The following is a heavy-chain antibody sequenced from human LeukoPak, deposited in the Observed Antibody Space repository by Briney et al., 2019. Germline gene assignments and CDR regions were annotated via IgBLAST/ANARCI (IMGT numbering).Heavy chain of an antibody. CDR1: GYTLTELS. J-gene: IGHJ3*02. V-gene: IGHV1-69*05. Sequence: SVKVSCKVSGYTLTELSMHWVRQAPGKGLEWMGRIIPIFGTANYAQKFQGRVTITTDESTGTAYMELSSLRSDVTAVYYCARLGELLWFGELLLEHAFDIWGQGTMVTVSS. CDR2: IIPIFGTA. D-gene: IGHD3-10*01. CDR3: ARLGELLWFGELLLEHAFDI.